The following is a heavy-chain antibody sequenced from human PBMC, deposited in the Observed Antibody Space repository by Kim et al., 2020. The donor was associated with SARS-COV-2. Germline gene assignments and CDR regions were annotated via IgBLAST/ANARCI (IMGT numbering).Heavy chain of an antibody. Sequence: SGPTLVNPTQTLTLTCTFSGFSLSTSGMCVSWIRQPPGKALEWLARIDWDDDKYYSTSLKTRLTISKDTSKNQVVLTMTNMDPVDTAPYYCARLDWYSSSYNSWGQGTLVTVSS. V-gene: IGHV2-70*11. J-gene: IGHJ4*02. D-gene: IGHD6-6*01. CDR2: IDWDDDK. CDR3: ARLDWYSSSYNS. CDR1: GFSLSTSGMC.